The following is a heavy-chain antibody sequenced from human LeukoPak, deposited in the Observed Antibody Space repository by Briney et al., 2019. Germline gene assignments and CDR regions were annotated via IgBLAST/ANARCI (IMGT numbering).Heavy chain of an antibody. CDR2: IYYSGRT. D-gene: IGHD2-15*01. CDR3: ARGHCSGGSCYFRSWYGDYVGGWFDP. Sequence: KPSETLSLTCTVSGGSISSYYWSWLRQPPGKGLEWIGYIYYSGRTNYNPSLKSRVTISVDTSKNQFSLKLSSVTAADTAVYYCARGHCSGGSCYFRSWYGDYVGGWFDPWGQGTLVTVSS. J-gene: IGHJ5*02. CDR1: GGSISSYY. V-gene: IGHV4-59*01.